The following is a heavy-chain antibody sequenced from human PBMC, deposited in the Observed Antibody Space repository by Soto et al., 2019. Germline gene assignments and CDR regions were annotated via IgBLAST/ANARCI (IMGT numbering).Heavy chain of an antibody. CDR3: ARRAPPMDV. CDR2: ISAYNGNT. Sequence: QVQLVQSGAEVKKPGASVKVSCKASGYTFTSYGISWVRQAPGQGLEWMGWISAYNGNTKYAQKPPXXXTXATDTATSTAYMELRSLRSDDTAVYYCARRAPPMDVWGQGTTVTVSS. V-gene: IGHV1-18*01. CDR1: GYTFTSYG. J-gene: IGHJ6*02.